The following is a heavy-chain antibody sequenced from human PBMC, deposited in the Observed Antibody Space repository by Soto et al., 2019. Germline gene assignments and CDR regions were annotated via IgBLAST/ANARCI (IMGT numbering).Heavy chain of an antibody. D-gene: IGHD2-21*02. J-gene: IGHJ6*03. CDR1: GFTFSSYG. CDR3: AKDRGDHTYYYYYMDV. V-gene: IGHV3-30*18. Sequence: GGSLRLSCAASGFTFSSYGMHWVRQAPGKGLEWVAVISYDGSNKYYADSVKGRFTISRDNSKNTLYLQMNSLRAEDTAVYYCAKDRGDHTYYYYYMDVWGKGTTVTVSS. CDR2: ISYDGSNK.